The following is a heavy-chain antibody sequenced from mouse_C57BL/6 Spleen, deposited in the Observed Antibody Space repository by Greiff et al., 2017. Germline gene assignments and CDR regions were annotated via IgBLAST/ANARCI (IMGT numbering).Heavy chain of an antibody. CDR3: ARGHYDYDRPFAY. CDR2: ISDGGSYT. CDR1: GFTFSSYA. Sequence: EVQLVESGGGLVKPGGSLKLSCAASGFTFSSYAMSWVRQTPEKRLEWVATISDGGSYTYYPDNVKGRFTISRDNAKNNLYLQMSHLKSEDTAMYYCARGHYDYDRPFAYWGQGTLVTVSA. J-gene: IGHJ3*01. D-gene: IGHD2-4*01. V-gene: IGHV5-4*01.